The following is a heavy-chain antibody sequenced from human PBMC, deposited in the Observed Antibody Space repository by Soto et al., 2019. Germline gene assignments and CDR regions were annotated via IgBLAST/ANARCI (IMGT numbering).Heavy chain of an antibody. CDR1: GYTFTSYG. CDR3: ARDVGYGLIDG. D-gene: IGHD5-18*01. CDR2: INAYNGNT. J-gene: IGHJ4*02. Sequence: QVQLVQSGGEVKKPGASVKVSCKASGYTFTSYGISWVRQAPGQGLEWMGWINAYNGNTNSAQKVQGRATMTTDTSTSTAYRELRSLRPDDTAVYYCARDVGYGLIDGWGQGTLVTVSS. V-gene: IGHV1-18*01.